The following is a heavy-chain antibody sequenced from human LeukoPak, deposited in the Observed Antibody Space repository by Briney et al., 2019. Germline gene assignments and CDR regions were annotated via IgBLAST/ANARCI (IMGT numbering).Heavy chain of an antibody. Sequence: GGSLRLSCAASGFSVSSKYMSWVRQTPGKGLEWVSVLYSDGTTHYADSVKGRFTISRDNSKNTLYLQMNALRIEDTAVYFCARGKEASGYYSGNDYWGQGTLVTVS. J-gene: IGHJ4*02. CDR2: LYSDGTT. V-gene: IGHV3-66*01. D-gene: IGHD3-22*01. CDR3: ARGKEASGYYSGNDY. CDR1: GFSVSSKY.